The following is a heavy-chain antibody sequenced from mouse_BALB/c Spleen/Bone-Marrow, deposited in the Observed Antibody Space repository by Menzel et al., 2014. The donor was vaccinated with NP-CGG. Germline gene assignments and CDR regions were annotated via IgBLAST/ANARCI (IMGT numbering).Heavy chain of an antibody. CDR2: INPGSGGT. Sequence: VQLQQSGAELVRPGTSVKVSCKAPGHAFTNYLIEWVKQRPGQGLEWIRVINPGSGGTNYNEKFKAKATLTADKSSSTAYMQLSSLTSDDSAVYFCARCLTGTSAMDYWGQGTSVTVSS. CDR1: GHAFTNYL. J-gene: IGHJ4*01. CDR3: ARCLTGTSAMDY. D-gene: IGHD4-1*01. V-gene: IGHV1-54*01.